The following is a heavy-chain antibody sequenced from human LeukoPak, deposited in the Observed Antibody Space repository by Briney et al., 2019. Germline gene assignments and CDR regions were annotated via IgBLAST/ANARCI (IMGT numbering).Heavy chain of an antibody. CDR1: GGSFSGYY. Sequence: SETLSLTCAVYGGSFSGYYWSWTRQPPGKGLEWIGEINHSGSTNYNPSLKSRVTISVDTSKNQFSLKLSSVTAADTAVYYCRVSYSSSWYRLNFDYWGQGTLVTVSS. CDR2: INHSGST. J-gene: IGHJ4*02. CDR3: RVSYSSSWYRLNFDY. V-gene: IGHV4-34*01. D-gene: IGHD6-13*01.